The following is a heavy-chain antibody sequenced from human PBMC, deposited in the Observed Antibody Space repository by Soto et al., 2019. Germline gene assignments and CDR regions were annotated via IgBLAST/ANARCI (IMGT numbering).Heavy chain of an antibody. J-gene: IGHJ6*02. V-gene: IGHV3-23*01. CDR3: AKDRMSVHYYYYGMDV. CDR2: ISGSGGST. CDR1: VFTFSSYA. Sequence: PGWSLRLSCASSVFTFSSYAMSWVRQAPGKGLEWVSAISGSGGSTYYADSVKGRFTTSRDNSKNTLYLQMNSLRAEDTAVYYCAKDRMSVHYYYYGMDVWGQGTTVTVYS.